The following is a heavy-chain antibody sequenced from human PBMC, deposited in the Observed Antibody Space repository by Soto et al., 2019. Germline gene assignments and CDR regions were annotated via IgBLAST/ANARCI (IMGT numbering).Heavy chain of an antibody. D-gene: IGHD3-10*01. J-gene: IGHJ4*02. Sequence: PGGSLRLSCAASGFTFSDYYMNWIRQAPGKGLEWVSYIATDSSLIYYADSVKGRFTIFRDNVKNELYLQMNSLRADDTAVYYCTRVHLHKSSAFGYWGQGTPVTVSS. V-gene: IGHV3-11*01. CDR1: GFTFSDYY. CDR2: IATDSSLI. CDR3: TRVHLHKSSAFGY.